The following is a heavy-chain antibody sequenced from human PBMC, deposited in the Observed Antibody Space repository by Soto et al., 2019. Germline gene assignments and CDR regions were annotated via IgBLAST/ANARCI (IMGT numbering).Heavy chain of an antibody. CDR1: GFTFSSYA. Sequence: EVPLLESGGGLVQPGGSLRLSCAASGFTFSSYAMSWVRQAPGKGLEWVSAISGSGGSTYYADSVKGRFTISRDNSKNTLYLQMNSLRAEDTAVYYCAKDRRGSYGVHDFDYWGQGTLVTVSS. CDR2: ISGSGGST. D-gene: IGHD1-26*01. J-gene: IGHJ4*02. CDR3: AKDRRGSYGVHDFDY. V-gene: IGHV3-23*01.